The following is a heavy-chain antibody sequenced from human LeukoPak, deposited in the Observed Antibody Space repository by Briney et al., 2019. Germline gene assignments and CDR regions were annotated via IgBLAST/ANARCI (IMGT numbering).Heavy chain of an antibody. CDR1: GGSLSGYD. V-gene: IGHV4-34*01. CDR2: INNSGST. Sequence: SETLSLTCAVYGGSLSGYDWSWLRQPPGKGVEWIGEINNSGSTNYNPSLKSRVTISVDTSQNQFSLKLSSVTAADPAVYYCARSGGYYCMDVWGQGTTVTVSS. D-gene: IGHD3-16*01. J-gene: IGHJ6*02. CDR3: ARSGGYYCMDV.